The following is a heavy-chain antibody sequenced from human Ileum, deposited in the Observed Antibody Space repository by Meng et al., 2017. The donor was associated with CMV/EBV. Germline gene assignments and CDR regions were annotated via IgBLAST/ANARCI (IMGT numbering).Heavy chain of an antibody. J-gene: IGHJ4*02. V-gene: IGHV3-23*01. D-gene: IGHD2-2*02. CDR1: GFTFSTYA. Sequence: GESLKISCAASGFTFSTYAMAWVRQAPGTGLEWVAAISHSGGSTYYADSVKGRFTISRDNSKNTVYLEMNSLRVEDSALYYCVTKGGYCGAFTCYTNFDFWGQGALVTVSS. CDR2: ISHSGGST. CDR3: VTKGGYCGAFTCYTNFDF.